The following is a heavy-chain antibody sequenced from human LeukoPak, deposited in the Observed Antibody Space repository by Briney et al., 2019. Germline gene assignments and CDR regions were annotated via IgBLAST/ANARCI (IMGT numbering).Heavy chain of an antibody. D-gene: IGHD6-13*01. CDR2: IWYDGSNK. J-gene: IGHJ4*02. CDR1: GFTFSSYG. CDR3: ARAPRGRFGYSSSWYQL. V-gene: IGHV3-33*01. Sequence: GGSLRLSCAASGFTFSSYGMHWVRQAPGKGLEWVAVIWYDGSNKYYAGSVKGRFTISRDNSKNTLYLQMNSLRAEDTAVYYCARAPRGRFGYSSSWYQLWGQGTLVTVSS.